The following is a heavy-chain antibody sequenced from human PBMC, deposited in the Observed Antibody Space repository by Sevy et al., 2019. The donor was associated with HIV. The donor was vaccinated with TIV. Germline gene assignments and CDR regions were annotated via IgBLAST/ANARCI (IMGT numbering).Heavy chain of an antibody. J-gene: IGHJ6*03. V-gene: IGHV4-59*01. Sequence: SETLSLTCTVSGGSISSYYWSWIRQPPGKGLEWIGYIYYSGSTNYNPTLKSRVTISVDTSKNQFSLKLSSVTAADTAVYYCARVNIVGGRSDMDVWGKGTTVTVSS. CDR2: IYYSGST. CDR3: ARVNIVGGRSDMDV. D-gene: IGHD1-26*01. CDR1: GGSISSYY.